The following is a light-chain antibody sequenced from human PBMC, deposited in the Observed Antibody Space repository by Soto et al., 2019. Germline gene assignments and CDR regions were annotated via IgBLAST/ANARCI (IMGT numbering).Light chain of an antibody. Sequence: QSALTQPPSASGSPGQSVTISCTGTSSDVGTHGYVSWYQQHAGKAPKLMIYDVTKRPSGVPDRFSGSKSANTASLTVSGLQAEDEADYYCMCYEGGNNWVFGGGTKLPVL. J-gene: IGLJ3*02. CDR1: SSDVGTHGY. CDR3: MCYEGGNNWV. V-gene: IGLV2-8*01. CDR2: DVT.